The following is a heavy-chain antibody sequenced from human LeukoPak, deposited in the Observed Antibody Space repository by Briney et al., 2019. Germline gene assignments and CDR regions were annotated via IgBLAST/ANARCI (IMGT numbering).Heavy chain of an antibody. CDR1: GFTFSSYS. V-gene: IGHV3-21*04. D-gene: IGHD2-21*02. Sequence: GGSLRLSCAASGFTFSSYSMNWVRQAPGKGLEWVSSISSSSSYIYYADSVKGRFTISRDNSKNTLYLQMNSLRAEDTAVYYCAKGWHIVVVTAIDYYYMDVWGKGTTVTISS. J-gene: IGHJ6*03. CDR3: AKGWHIVVVTAIDYYYMDV. CDR2: ISSSSSYI.